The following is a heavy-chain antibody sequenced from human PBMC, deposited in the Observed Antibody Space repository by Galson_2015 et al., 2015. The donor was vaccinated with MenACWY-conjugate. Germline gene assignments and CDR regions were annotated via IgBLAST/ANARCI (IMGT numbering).Heavy chain of an antibody. V-gene: IGHV4-59*13. D-gene: IGHD4-17*01. CDR3: ARRATTGWFDP. Sequence: SETLSLTCTVSGVSMSNYSWTWVRQSPEKGLEWVGHIYHSGATNYNPSLQSRVIISADASKGQISLNLASVSAADTAVYFCARRATTGWFDPWGQGTQVTVSS. CDR2: IYHSGAT. J-gene: IGHJ5*02. CDR1: GVSMSNYS.